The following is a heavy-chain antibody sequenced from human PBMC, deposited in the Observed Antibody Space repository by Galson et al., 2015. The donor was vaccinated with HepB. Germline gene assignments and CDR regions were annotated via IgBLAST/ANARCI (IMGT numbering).Heavy chain of an antibody. J-gene: IGHJ6*02. CDR3: AKAGSTLGYYCNGMDV. CDR2: ISGSGGST. CDR1: GFTFSSYA. D-gene: IGHD3-10*01. Sequence: SLRLSCAASGFTFSSYAMSWVRQAPGKGLEWISVISGSGGSTYYADSVKGRFTISRDNSKNTLYLQMNSLRAEDTAVYYCAKAGSTLGYYCNGMDVWGQGTTVTVSS. V-gene: IGHV3-23*01.